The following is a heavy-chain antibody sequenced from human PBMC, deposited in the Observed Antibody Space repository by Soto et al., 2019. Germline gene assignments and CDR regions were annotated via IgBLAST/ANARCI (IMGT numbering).Heavy chain of an antibody. J-gene: IGHJ4*02. V-gene: IGHV4-39*01. CDR1: GGSISSSSYY. CDR3: ARHVRGWQLMLDN. D-gene: IGHD6-13*01. Sequence: SETLSLTCTVSGGSISSSSYYWGWIRQPPGKGLEWIGSIYFSGSTHYNVSLTSRVTISVDTSRNQFSLKLSSVAATDTAVYYCARHVRGWQLMLDNWGQGSLVTVSS. CDR2: IYFSGST.